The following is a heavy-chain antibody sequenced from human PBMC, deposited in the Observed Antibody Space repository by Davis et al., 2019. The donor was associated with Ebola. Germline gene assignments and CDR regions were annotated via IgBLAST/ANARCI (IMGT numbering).Heavy chain of an antibody. V-gene: IGHV3-30*18. CDR1: GFTFSNYG. CDR3: AKGTAMIVGVSNWFDP. D-gene: IGHD3-22*01. J-gene: IGHJ5*02. Sequence: GGSLRLSCAASGFTFSNYGMHWVRQAPGKGLEWVAVISFDGSNKYYADSVKGRFTISRDNSRNAMYLQMNSLRADDTALYYCAKGTAMIVGVSNWFDPWGQGTLVTVSS. CDR2: ISFDGSNK.